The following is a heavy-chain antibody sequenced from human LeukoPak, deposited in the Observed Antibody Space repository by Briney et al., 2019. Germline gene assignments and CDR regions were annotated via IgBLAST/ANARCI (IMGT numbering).Heavy chain of an antibody. J-gene: IGHJ4*02. V-gene: IGHV3-30*18. CDR1: GLTFSNYA. Sequence: GGSLRLSCAASGLTFSNYAVHWVRQAPGKGLEWVAVISYDGSNKYYADSVKGRFTFSRDNSKNTLYLQMNSLRAEDTAVYYCAKDGLSYYDILTGPYFFDYWGQGTLVTVSP. CDR2: ISYDGSNK. CDR3: AKDGLSYYDILTGPYFFDY. D-gene: IGHD3-9*01.